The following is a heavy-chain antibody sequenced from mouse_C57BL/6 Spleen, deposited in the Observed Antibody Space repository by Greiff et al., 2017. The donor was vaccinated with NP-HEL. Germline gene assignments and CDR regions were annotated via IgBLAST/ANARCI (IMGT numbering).Heavy chain of an antibody. D-gene: IGHD1-1*01. CDR1: GYTFTDYN. J-gene: IGHJ1*03. V-gene: IGHV1-22*01. CDR3: ARDGSTTVVATHWYFDV. CDR2: INPNNGGT. Sequence: EVQLQQSGPELVKPGASVKMSCKASGYTFTDYNMHWVKQSHGKSLEWIGYINPNNGGTSYNQKFKGKATLTVNKSSSTAYMELRSLTSEDSAVYYCARDGSTTVVATHWYFDVWGTGTTVTVSS.